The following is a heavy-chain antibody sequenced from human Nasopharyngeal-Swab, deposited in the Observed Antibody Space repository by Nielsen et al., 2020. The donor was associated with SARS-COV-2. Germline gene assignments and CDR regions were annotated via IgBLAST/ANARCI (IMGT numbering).Heavy chain of an antibody. J-gene: IGHJ4*02. CDR3: ARDLRGAGGFHGY. D-gene: IGHD1-26*01. V-gene: IGHV7-4-1*02. CDR2: INTNTGNP. Sequence: ASVQVSCKASGYTFTSYAMKRVRQAPGQGLEWMGWINTNTGNPTYAQGFKGRFFFSLDTSVSTADLQISSLEAEDTAVYYCARDLRGAGGFHGYWGQGTLVTVSS. CDR1: GYTFTSYA.